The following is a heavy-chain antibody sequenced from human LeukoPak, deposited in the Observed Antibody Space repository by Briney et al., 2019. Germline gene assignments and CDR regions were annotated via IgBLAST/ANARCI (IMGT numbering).Heavy chain of an antibody. J-gene: IGHJ5*01. Sequence: PGGSLRLSCAASGFSFNDYYMTWMRQAPGKGLEWVSYISSGGGTIIYYADSVKGRFTISKDNAKNSLYLQMNSLRAEDTAVYYCAKDRHAPGRYCSSTSCFPFDSWGQGTLVTVSS. V-gene: IGHV3-11*01. CDR1: GFSFNDYY. D-gene: IGHD2-2*01. CDR3: AKDRHAPGRYCSSTSCFPFDS. CDR2: ISSGGGTII.